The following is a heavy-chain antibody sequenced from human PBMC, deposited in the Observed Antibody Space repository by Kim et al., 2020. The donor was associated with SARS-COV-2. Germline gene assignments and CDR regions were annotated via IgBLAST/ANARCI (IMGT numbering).Heavy chain of an antibody. J-gene: IGHJ4*02. CDR1: GFTFSSHW. CDR3: PRRQFTSGWYYFDY. V-gene: IGHV3-74*01. Sequence: GGSLRLSCAASGFTFSSHWMHWVRQAPGKGLVWVSRINSDGSTISYADSVKGRFTISRDNAKNTLYLQMNSLRAEDTAVYYCPRRQFTSGWYYFDYWGQGTLVTVSS. CDR2: INSDGSTI. D-gene: IGHD6-19*01.